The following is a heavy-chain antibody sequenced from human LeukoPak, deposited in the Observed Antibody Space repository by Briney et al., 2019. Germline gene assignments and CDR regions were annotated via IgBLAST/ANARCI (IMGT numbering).Heavy chain of an antibody. Sequence: ASVKVSCKASGYTFSSYHLHWVRQAPGQGLEWMGIINPSGGSTSYAQKFQGRVTMTRDTSTSTVYMELSSLRSEDTAVYYCARGGWLGEFDPWGQGTLVTVSS. D-gene: IGHD3-10*01. CDR2: INPSGGST. CDR1: GYTFSSYH. CDR3: ARGGWLGEFDP. V-gene: IGHV1-46*01. J-gene: IGHJ5*02.